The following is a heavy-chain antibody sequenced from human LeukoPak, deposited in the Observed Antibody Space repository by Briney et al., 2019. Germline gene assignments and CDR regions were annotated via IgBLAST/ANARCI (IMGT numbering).Heavy chain of an antibody. D-gene: IGHD6-6*01. CDR2: INHSGST. CDR3: ARGVSIAARLNWFDP. V-gene: IGHV4-34*01. CDR1: GGSFSGYY. J-gene: IGHJ5*02. Sequence: SGTLSLTCAVHGGSFSGYYWSWIRQPPGKGLEWIGEINHSGSTNYNPSLKSRVTISVDTSKNQFSLKLSSVTAADTAVYYCARGVSIAARLNWFDPWGQGTLVTVSS.